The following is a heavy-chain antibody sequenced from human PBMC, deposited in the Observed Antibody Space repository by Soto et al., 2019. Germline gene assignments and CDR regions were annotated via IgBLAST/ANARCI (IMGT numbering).Heavy chain of an antibody. J-gene: IGHJ4*02. V-gene: IGHV4-59*08. D-gene: IGHD2-21*01. CDR2: IYYSGST. CDR3: ARHLTRSYSWDY. Sequence: QVQLQESGPGLVKPSETLSLTCTVSGGSISSYYWSWIRQPPGKGLEWIGYIYYSGSTNYNPSLKSRVTISVDTSKNQFSLKLSSVTAADTAVYYCARHLTRSYSWDYWGQGTLVTVSS. CDR1: GGSISSYY.